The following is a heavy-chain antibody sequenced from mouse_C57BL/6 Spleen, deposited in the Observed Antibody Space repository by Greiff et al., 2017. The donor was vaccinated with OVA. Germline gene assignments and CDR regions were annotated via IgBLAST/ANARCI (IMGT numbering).Heavy chain of an antibody. CDR2: IDPSDSYT. D-gene: IGHD2-5*01. Sequence: QVQLQQPGAELVRPGTSVKLSCKASGYTFTSYWMHWVKQRPGQGLEWIGVIDPSDSYTNYNQKFKGKATLTVDTSSSTAYMQLSSLTSEDSAVYYCARGSNYDVWGQGTLVTVSA. J-gene: IGHJ3*01. CDR3: ARGSNYDV. V-gene: IGHV1-59*01. CDR1: GYTFTSYW.